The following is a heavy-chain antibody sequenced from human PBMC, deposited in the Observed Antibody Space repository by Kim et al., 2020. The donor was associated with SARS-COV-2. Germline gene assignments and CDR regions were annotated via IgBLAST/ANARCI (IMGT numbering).Heavy chain of an antibody. CDR1: GFTFSSYA. CDR2: ISYDRRNK. V-gene: IGHV3-30-3*01. D-gene: IGHD2-2*01. J-gene: IGHJ2*01. Sequence: GGSLRLSCAASGFTFSSYAMHWVRQAPGKGLEWVAVISYDRRNKYYADSVKGRFTISRDNSKNTLYLQMNSLRAEDTAVYYCARDARPYCSSTSCTRYFDLWGRGTLVTVSS. CDR3: ARDARPYCSSTSCTRYFDL.